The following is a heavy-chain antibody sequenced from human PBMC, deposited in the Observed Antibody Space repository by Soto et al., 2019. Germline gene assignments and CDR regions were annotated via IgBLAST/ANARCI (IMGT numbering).Heavy chain of an antibody. D-gene: IGHD2-2*01. CDR2: ISSSSSYI. V-gene: IGHV3-21*01. J-gene: IGHJ5*02. Sequence: EVQLVESGGGLVKPGGSLRLSCAASGFTFSSYSMNWVRQAPGKGLEWVSSISSSSSYIYYADSVKGRFTISRDNAKHSLYLKMNSQRAEDTAVYYCARLVVPAATRENWFDPWGQGTLVTVSS. CDR1: GFTFSSYS. CDR3: ARLVVPAATRENWFDP.